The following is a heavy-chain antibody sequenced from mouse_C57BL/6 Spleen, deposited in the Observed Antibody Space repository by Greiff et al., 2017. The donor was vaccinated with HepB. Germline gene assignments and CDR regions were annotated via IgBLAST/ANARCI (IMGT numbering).Heavy chain of an antibody. CDR3: ARRGSSPDY. CDR2: IDPSDSYT. Sequence: QVHVKQPGAELVKPGASVKLSCKASGYTFTSYWMQWVKQRPGQGLEWIGEIDPSDSYTNYNQKFKGKATLTVDTSSSTAYMQLSSLTSEDSAVYYCARRGSSPDYWGQGTTLTVSS. D-gene: IGHD1-1*01. CDR1: GYTFTSYW. V-gene: IGHV1-50*01. J-gene: IGHJ2*01.